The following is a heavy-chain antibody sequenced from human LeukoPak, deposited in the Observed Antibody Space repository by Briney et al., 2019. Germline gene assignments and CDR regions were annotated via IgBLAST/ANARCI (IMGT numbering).Heavy chain of an antibody. V-gene: IGHV3-23*01. CDR2: VSGSGGST. Sequence: GSLRLSCAASGFTFSSYAMSWVRQAPGKGLEWVSAVSGSGGSTHYADSVKGRFTISRDNSKNTLYLQMNSLRAEDTAVYYCAKAVNALIVGAINFDYWGQGTLVTVSS. J-gene: IGHJ4*02. D-gene: IGHD1-26*01. CDR1: GFTFSSYA. CDR3: AKAVNALIVGAINFDY.